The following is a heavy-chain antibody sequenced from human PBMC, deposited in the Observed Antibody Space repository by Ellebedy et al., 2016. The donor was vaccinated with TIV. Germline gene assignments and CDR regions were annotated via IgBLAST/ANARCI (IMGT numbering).Heavy chain of an antibody. CDR1: GGTFSSYA. J-gene: IGHJ2*01. CDR2: IIPIFGTA. Sequence: ASVKVSCKASGGTFSSYAISWVRQAPGQGLEWMGGIIPIFGTANYAQKFQGRVTITTDTSTSTAHMDLRSLKSDDTGFYYCLRDSRHDWGDFDLWGRGTLVTVSS. V-gene: IGHV1-69*05. D-gene: IGHD3-9*01. CDR3: LRDSRHDWGDFDL.